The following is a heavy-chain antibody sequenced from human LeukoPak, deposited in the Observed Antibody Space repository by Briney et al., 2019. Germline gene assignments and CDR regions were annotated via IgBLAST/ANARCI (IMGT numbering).Heavy chain of an antibody. Sequence: SETLSLTCSVSGASISSPGYYWGWIRQPPGKGPEWIGSIYFTGSTYYNPSLARRVSISVDTSNNQFSLKVISVTASDTAVYYCARRGYNFNSWHFDWWGQGTLVTVSS. D-gene: IGHD1-1*01. CDR3: ARRGYNFNSWHFDW. CDR2: IYFTGST. J-gene: IGHJ4*02. CDR1: GASISSPGYY. V-gene: IGHV4-39*01.